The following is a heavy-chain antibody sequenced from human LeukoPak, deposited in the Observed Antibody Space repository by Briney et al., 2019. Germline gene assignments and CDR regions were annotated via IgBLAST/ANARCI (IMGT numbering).Heavy chain of an antibody. Sequence: ASVKVSCKASGYTFTGYYMHWVRQAPGQGLEWMGRINPNSGGTNYAQKFQGRVTMTRDTSISTAYMELGRLRSDDTAVYYCALLLWFGELLQRSDYWGQGTLVTVSS. V-gene: IGHV1-2*06. D-gene: IGHD3-10*01. CDR1: GYTFTGYY. CDR2: INPNSGGT. J-gene: IGHJ4*02. CDR3: ALLLWFGELLQRSDY.